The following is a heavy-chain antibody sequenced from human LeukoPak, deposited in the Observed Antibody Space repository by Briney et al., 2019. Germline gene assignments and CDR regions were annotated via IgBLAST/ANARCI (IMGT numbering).Heavy chain of an antibody. V-gene: IGHV3-74*01. J-gene: IGHJ6*02. CDR3: ARALGDGSSPDYYYYYGMDV. CDR1: GFTFSSYW. CDR2: INSDGSST. D-gene: IGHD6-13*01. Sequence: PGGSLRLSCAASGFTFSSYWMHWVRQAPGKGLVWVSRINSDGSSTSYADSVKGRFTISRDNAKSTLYLQMNSLRAEDTAVYYCARALGDGSSPDYYYYYGMDVWGQGTTVTVSS.